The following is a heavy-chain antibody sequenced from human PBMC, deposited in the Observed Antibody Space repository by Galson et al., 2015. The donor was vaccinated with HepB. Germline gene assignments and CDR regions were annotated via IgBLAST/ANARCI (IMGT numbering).Heavy chain of an antibody. V-gene: IGHV4-59*08. CDR1: GASIRSSY. D-gene: IGHD4-23*01. CDR2: IYYSGTT. CDR3: ARLTLNGNSDY. J-gene: IGHJ4*02. Sequence: ETLSLTCTVSGASIRSSYWNWIRQPPGKGLEWIGYIYYSGTTNYLPSLRGRVTISADMSKNQLSLKLTSVTAADTAVYYCARLTLNGNSDYWGQGTLVTVSS.